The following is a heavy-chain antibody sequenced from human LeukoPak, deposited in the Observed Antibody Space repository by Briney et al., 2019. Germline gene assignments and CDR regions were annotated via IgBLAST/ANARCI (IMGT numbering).Heavy chain of an antibody. Sequence: ASVKVSCKASGYTFTSYDINWVRQATGQGLEWMGWMNPNSGNTGYAQKFQGRVTMTRDTSTSTVYMELSSLRSEDTAVYYCARDGDENSSSWSWFDPWGQGTLVTVSS. J-gene: IGHJ5*02. CDR1: GYTFTSYD. CDR2: MNPNSGNT. CDR3: ARDGDENSSSWSWFDP. D-gene: IGHD6-13*01. V-gene: IGHV1-8*02.